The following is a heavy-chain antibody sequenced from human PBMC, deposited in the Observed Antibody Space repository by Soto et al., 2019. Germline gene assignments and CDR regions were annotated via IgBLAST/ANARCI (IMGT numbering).Heavy chain of an antibody. CDR3: ARDRKLELPGNYYYYGMDV. Sequence: SETLSLTCSVSGGSIRDYFWTWIRQSPGRGLEWIGYISSSGTVKYNSSLKSRVTISLDRSRNQFSLKLSSVTAADAAVYFCARDRKLELPGNYYYYGMDVWGQGTTVTVSS. D-gene: IGHD1-7*01. V-gene: IGHV4-59*01. CDR2: ISSSGTV. CDR1: GGSIRDYF. J-gene: IGHJ6*02.